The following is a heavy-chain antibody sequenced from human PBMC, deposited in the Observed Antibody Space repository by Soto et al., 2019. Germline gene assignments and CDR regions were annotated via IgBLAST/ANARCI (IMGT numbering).Heavy chain of an antibody. J-gene: IGHJ4*02. CDR2: ISSSSSYT. CDR3: ARDHHRYSGYDYVDY. D-gene: IGHD5-12*01. V-gene: IGHV3-11*05. Sequence: QVQLVESGGGLVKPGGSLRLSCVASGFTFSDYYMSWIRQAPGKGLEWVSYISSSSSYTNYADSVKGRFTISRDNAKNSLYLQMNSLRAEDTAVYYCARDHHRYSGYDYVDYWGQGTLVTVFS. CDR1: GFTFSDYY.